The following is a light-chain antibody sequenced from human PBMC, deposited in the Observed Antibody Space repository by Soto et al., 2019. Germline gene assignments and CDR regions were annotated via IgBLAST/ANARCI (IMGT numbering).Light chain of an antibody. CDR2: KAS. Sequence: IHMTQSPSTLSASVLYRVSFTCRASQSISTWLAWYQQKPGKAPKLLIYKASNLESGVPSRFSGSGSGTEFTLTISNLQPDDFATYYCQQYSVYWTFGQGTKVDIK. CDR3: QQYSVYWT. J-gene: IGKJ1*01. V-gene: IGKV1-5*03. CDR1: QSISTW.